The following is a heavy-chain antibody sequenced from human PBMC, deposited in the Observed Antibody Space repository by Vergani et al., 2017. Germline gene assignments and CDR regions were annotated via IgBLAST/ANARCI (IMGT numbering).Heavy chain of an antibody. J-gene: IGHJ4*02. V-gene: IGHV4-39*02. D-gene: IGHD4-11*01. CDR2: IHYTGIT. Sequence: QLQLQESGPGLVKPSETLSLTCTVSGGSISTSTSYWTWLPQPPGRGWGWIGTIHYTGITFNSPSLKSRITMYADTSKSQFSLELRSVAAAATAVYFCAGDYRRGSWSSYWGQETLVTVSS. CDR3: AGDYRRGSWSSY. CDR1: GGSISTSTSY.